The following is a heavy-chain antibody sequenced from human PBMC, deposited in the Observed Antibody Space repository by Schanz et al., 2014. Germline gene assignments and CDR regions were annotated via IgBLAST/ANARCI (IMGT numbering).Heavy chain of an antibody. D-gene: IGHD4-17*01. J-gene: IGHJ3*01. CDR2: IKSKVDGGTT. CDR1: GFTFSTTW. CDR3: STDLTAVDYDAIGL. V-gene: IGHV3-15*01. Sequence: EVQLLESGGGLVQPGGSLRLSCAASGFTFSTTWMNWVRQAPGKGLEWVGRIKSKVDGGTTDNAAPVQGRFTISRDDSKNTLHLQMNSLKTEDTAVYYCSTDLTAVDYDAIGLWGQGTMVTVAS.